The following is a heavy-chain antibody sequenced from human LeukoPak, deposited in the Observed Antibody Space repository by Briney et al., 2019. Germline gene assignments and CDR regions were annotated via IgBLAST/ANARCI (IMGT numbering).Heavy chain of an antibody. Sequence: SETLSLTCTVSGGSISSSSYYWGWIRQPPGKGLEWIGSIYHSGSTYYNPSLKSRVTISVDTSKNQFSLKLSSVTAADTAVYYCARPHDYGDSPGVNWGQGTLVTVSS. CDR1: GGSISSSSYY. V-gene: IGHV4-39*07. CDR3: ARPHDYGDSPGVN. J-gene: IGHJ4*02. D-gene: IGHD4-17*01. CDR2: IYHSGST.